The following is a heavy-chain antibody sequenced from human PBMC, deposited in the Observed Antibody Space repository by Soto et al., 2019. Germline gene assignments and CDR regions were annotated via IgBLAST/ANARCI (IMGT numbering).Heavy chain of an antibody. D-gene: IGHD2-15*01. Sequence: GGSLRLSCAASGFTFDDYAMHWVRQAPGKGPEWVSGISWNSGSIGYADSVKGRFTISRDNAKNSLYLQMNSLRAEDTALYYCAKDKELIGYCSGGSCPGYYYYMDVWGKGTTVTVSS. CDR2: ISWNSGSI. V-gene: IGHV3-9*01. CDR1: GFTFDDYA. J-gene: IGHJ6*03. CDR3: AKDKELIGYCSGGSCPGYYYYMDV.